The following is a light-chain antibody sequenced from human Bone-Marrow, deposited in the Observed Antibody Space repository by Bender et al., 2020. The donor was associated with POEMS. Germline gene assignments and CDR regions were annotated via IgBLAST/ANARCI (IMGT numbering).Light chain of an antibody. CDR3: NSYTTSNTRV. CDR1: SSDVGAYNY. CDR2: DVT. J-gene: IGLJ3*02. Sequence: QSVLTPPPSVSGSPGQSITISCTGTSSDVGAYNYVSWYQQHPGKAPKLMIYDVTNRPSGVSNRFSGSKSGNTASLTISGLQAEDEADYYCNSYTTSNTRVFGGGTKLTVL. V-gene: IGLV2-14*03.